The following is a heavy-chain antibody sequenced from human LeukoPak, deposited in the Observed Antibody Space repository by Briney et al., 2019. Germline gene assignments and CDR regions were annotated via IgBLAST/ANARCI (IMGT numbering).Heavy chain of an antibody. CDR1: GYTFTTYY. Sequence: ASVKVSCKASGYTFTTYYIHWVRQAPGQGLEWMGIISPSGAITSYAQKFQGRVTMTSDMSTRTVYMELSSLRSEDTAVYYCARLSGSYFSYWGQGTLVTVSS. CDR3: ARLSGSYFSY. D-gene: IGHD1-26*01. J-gene: IGHJ4*02. V-gene: IGHV1-46*01. CDR2: ISPSGAIT.